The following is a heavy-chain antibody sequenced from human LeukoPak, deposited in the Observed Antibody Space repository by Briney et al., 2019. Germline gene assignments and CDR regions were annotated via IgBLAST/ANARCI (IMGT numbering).Heavy chain of an antibody. CDR1: GFTVSRNY. CDR2: VYSNNST. D-gene: IGHD3-22*01. Sequence: GGSLRLSCAASGFTVSRNYMTWVRQAPGKGLEWVSVVYSNNSTYYADSVKGRFTISRDSSNNTLYLQMNSLRVEDTAIYYCARGIAMMIVAPGYWGQGTLVTVSS. J-gene: IGHJ4*02. CDR3: ARGIAMMIVAPGY. V-gene: IGHV3-53*01.